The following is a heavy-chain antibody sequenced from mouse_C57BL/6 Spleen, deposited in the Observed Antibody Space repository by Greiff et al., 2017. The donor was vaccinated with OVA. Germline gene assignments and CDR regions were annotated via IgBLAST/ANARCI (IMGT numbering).Heavy chain of an antibody. CDR2: IDPNSGGT. CDR3: ARGDSLGYADWFAY. CDR1: GYTFTSYW. J-gene: IGHJ3*01. Sequence: QVHVKQSGAELVKPGASVKLSCKASGYTFTSYWMHWVKQRPGRGLEWIGRIDPNSGGTKYNEKFKSKATLTVDKPSSTANMQLSSLTSEDSAVYYGARGDSLGYADWFAYWGQGTLVTVSA. D-gene: IGHD3-2*02. V-gene: IGHV1-72*01.